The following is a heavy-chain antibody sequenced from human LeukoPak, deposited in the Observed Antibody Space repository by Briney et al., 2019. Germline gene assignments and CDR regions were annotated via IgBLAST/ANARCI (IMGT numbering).Heavy chain of an antibody. Sequence: GGSLRLSCAASGFTFSNYAMQWVRQAPEKRLEYVSGTSGNGGTTYYANSVKGRFTMSRDNSRNTLYLQMGSLRPEDTAVYYCARDGKATNDYWGQGTLVTVSS. CDR2: TSGNGGTT. CDR3: ARDGKATNDY. V-gene: IGHV3-64*01. CDR1: GFTFSNYA. J-gene: IGHJ4*02. D-gene: IGHD5-24*01.